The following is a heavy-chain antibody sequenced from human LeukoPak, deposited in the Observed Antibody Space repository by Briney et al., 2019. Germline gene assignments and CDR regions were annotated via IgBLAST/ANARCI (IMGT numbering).Heavy chain of an antibody. CDR3: ARHAHGDYSLGSAFDI. CDR2: IYYSGST. Sequence: PSQTLSLTCTVSGGSISSGDYYWSWIRQPPGKGLEWIGYIYYSGSTNYNPSLKSRVTISVDTSKNQFSLKLSSVTAADTAVYYCARHAHGDYSLGSAFDIWGQGTMVTVSS. V-gene: IGHV4-30-4*01. J-gene: IGHJ3*02. D-gene: IGHD4-17*01. CDR1: GGSISSGDYY.